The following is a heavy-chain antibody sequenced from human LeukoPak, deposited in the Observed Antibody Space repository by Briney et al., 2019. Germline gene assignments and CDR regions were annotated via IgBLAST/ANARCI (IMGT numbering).Heavy chain of an antibody. CDR2: IYYSGST. CDR3: ASGYYDSSGYYSHGAFDI. J-gene: IGHJ3*02. D-gene: IGHD3-22*01. V-gene: IGHV4-39*01. Sequence: KPSETLSLTCTVSGGSISSSSYYWGWIRQPPGKGLEWIGSIYYSGSTYFNPSLKSRVTISVDTSKNQFSLKLSSVTAADTAVYYCASGYYDSSGYYSHGAFDIWGQGTMVTVSS. CDR1: GGSISSSSYY.